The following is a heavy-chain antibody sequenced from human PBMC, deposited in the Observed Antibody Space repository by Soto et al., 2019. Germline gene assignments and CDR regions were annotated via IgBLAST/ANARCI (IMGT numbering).Heavy chain of an antibody. V-gene: IGHV1-18*01. CDR1: GYSFTNYG. Sequence: QDQLVQSGVEVKKPGASVKVSCKASGYSFTNYGITWVRQAPGQGFEWMGWISAYNGNTNYAQKFQGRVTMTTDAPTSTAYLELRSLKSDDTAVYYCARDRGVAPPVAGHTHYYYYMDVWGKGTTVTVSS. CDR2: ISAYNGNT. D-gene: IGHD6-19*01. J-gene: IGHJ6*03. CDR3: ARDRGVAPPVAGHTHYYYYMDV.